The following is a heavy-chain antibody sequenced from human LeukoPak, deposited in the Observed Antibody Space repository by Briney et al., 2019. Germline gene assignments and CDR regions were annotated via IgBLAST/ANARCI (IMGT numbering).Heavy chain of an antibody. Sequence: ASVKVSCKVSGYTLTELSMHWVRQAPGKGLEWMGGFDPEDGETIYAQKFQGRVTMTEDTSTDTAYMELSSLRSEDTAVYYCATDPYSRTWAVRAFDIWGQGTMVTVSS. CDR1: GYTLTELS. CDR3: ATDPYSRTWAVRAFDI. D-gene: IGHD6-13*01. J-gene: IGHJ3*02. V-gene: IGHV1-24*01. CDR2: FDPEDGET.